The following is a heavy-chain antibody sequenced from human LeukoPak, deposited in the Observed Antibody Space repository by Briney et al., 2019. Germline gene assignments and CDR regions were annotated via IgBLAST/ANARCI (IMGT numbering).Heavy chain of an antibody. CDR3: SREGDYGDYGRLWYFDL. J-gene: IGHJ2*01. Sequence: ASVKVSCKTSGYTFTGYFMHWVRQAPGQGLEWMGWINPNSGGTNYAQKFQGRVTMTRDTSISTAYMELTRLRSDHTAMYYCSREGDYGDYGRLWYFDLWGRGTLVTVSS. D-gene: IGHD4-17*01. V-gene: IGHV1-2*02. CDR2: INPNSGGT. CDR1: GYTFTGYF.